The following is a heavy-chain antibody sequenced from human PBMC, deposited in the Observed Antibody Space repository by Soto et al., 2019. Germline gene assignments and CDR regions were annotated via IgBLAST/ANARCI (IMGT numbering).Heavy chain of an antibody. CDR3: AFYGAKKIVYYGMDV. Sequence: ASVKVSCKASGGTFSSYAISWVRQAPGQGLEWMGGIIPIFGTANYAQKFQGRVTITADETTSTAYMELSSLRSEDTAVYYCAFYGAKKIVYYGMDVWVQGTTVTVSS. CDR2: IIPIFGTA. J-gene: IGHJ6*02. CDR1: GGTFSSYA. V-gene: IGHV1-69*13. D-gene: IGHD4-17*01.